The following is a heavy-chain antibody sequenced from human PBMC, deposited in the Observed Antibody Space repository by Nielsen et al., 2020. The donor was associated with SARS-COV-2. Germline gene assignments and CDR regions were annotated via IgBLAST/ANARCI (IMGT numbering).Heavy chain of an antibody. CDR1: GGSFSGYY. D-gene: IGHD3-22*01. V-gene: IGHV4-34*01. J-gene: IGHJ3*02. Sequence: SETLSLTCAVYGGSFSGYYWSWIRQPPGKGLEWIGEINHSGSTNYNPSLKSRVTISVDTSKNQFSLKLSSVTAADTAVYYCARAIGDSSGYYYFLAFDIWGQGTMVTVSS. CDR3: ARAIGDSSGYYYFLAFDI. CDR2: INHSGST.